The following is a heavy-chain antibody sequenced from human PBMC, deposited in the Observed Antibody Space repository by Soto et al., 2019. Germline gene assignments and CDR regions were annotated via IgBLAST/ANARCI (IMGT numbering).Heavy chain of an antibody. CDR2: ISYDGSNK. V-gene: IGHV3-30-3*01. CDR1: GFTFSSYA. CDR3: ARSGIAAAVTPHVDY. Sequence: GGSLRLSCAASGFTFSSYAMHWVRQAPGKGLEWVAVISYDGSNKYYADSVKGRFTISRDNSKNTLYLQMNSLRAEDTAVYYCARSGIAAAVTPHVDYWGQGTLVTVSS. D-gene: IGHD6-13*01. J-gene: IGHJ4*02.